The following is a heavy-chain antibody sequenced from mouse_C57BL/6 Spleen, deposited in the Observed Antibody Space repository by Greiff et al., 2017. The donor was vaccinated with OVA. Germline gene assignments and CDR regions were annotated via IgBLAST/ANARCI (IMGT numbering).Heavy chain of an antibody. CDR2: IHPNSGST. CDR3: ARGDGYLSFDY. V-gene: IGHV1-64*01. CDR1: GYTFTSYW. D-gene: IGHD2-3*01. Sequence: QVQLQQSGAELVKPGASVKLSCKASGYTFTSYWMHWVKQRPGQGLEWIGMIHPNSGSTNYNEKFKSKATLTVDKSSSTAYMQLSSLTSEDSAVYYCARGDGYLSFDYWGQGTTLTVSS. J-gene: IGHJ2*01.